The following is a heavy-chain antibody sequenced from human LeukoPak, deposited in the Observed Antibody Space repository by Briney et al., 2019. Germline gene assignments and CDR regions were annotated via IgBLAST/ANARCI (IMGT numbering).Heavy chain of an antibody. CDR3: GRDQGATTFGFDY. D-gene: IGHD1-26*01. J-gene: IGHJ4*02. CDR2: INPNSGGA. V-gene: IGHV1-2*02. Sequence: ASVKVSCKASGYTFTDYYMHWVRQAPGQGLEWMGWINPNSGGANFTQKFQGRVTMTRDTSISTAYMELSRLRSDDTAVYYCGRDQGATTFGFDYWGQGTLVTVSS. CDR1: GYTFTDYY.